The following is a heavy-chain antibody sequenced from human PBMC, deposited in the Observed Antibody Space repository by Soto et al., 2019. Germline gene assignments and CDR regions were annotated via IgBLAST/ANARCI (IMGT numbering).Heavy chain of an antibody. D-gene: IGHD1-26*01. J-gene: IGHJ6*02. CDR3: ARGGYSGRYFWPPVNGMDV. CDR2: IIPIFGTA. CDR1: GGTFSSYA. V-gene: IGHV1-69*13. Sequence: SVKVSCKASGGTFSSYAISWVRQAPGQGLEWMGGIIPIFGTANYAQKFQGRVTITADESTSTAYMELSSLRSEDTAVYYCARGGYSGRYFWPPVNGMDVWGQGTTVTVSS.